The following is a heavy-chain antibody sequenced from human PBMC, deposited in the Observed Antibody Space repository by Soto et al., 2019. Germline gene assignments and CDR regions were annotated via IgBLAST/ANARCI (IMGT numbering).Heavy chain of an antibody. CDR3: ARHRLRYFVVDY. Sequence: PSETLSLTCTVSGGSTSSYYWSWIRQPPGKGLEWIGYIYYSGSTNYNPSLKSRVTISVDTSKNQFSLKLSSVTAADTAVYYCARHRLRYFVVDYWGQGTLVTVSS. J-gene: IGHJ4*02. CDR2: IYYSGST. V-gene: IGHV4-59*08. CDR1: GGSTSSYY. D-gene: IGHD3-9*01.